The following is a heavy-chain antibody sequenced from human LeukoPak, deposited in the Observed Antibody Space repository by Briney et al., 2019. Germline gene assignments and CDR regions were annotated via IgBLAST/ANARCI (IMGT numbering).Heavy chain of an antibody. D-gene: IGHD3-10*01. V-gene: IGHV1-69*04. CDR1: GGTFSSYA. J-gene: IGHJ3*02. CDR2: IIPILGIA. Sequence: ASVKVSFEASGGTFSSYAISWVRQAPGQGLEWMGRIIPILGIANYAQKFQGRVTITADKSTSTAYMELSSLRSEDTAVYYCARGHPEGVGAFDIWGQGTMVTVSS. CDR3: ARGHPEGVGAFDI.